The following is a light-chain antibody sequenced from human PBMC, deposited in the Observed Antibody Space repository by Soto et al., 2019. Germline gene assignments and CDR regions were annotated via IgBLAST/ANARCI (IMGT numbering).Light chain of an antibody. Sequence: DIQMTQSPSFVSASVGDRVTITCRASQDISSRLAWYQQKPGNAPKLLIYAAFILQSGVPSRFSGYGSGTDFTLSISSLQPEDFATYYCQQADSFPITFGQGTRLEIK. CDR3: QQADSFPIT. J-gene: IGKJ5*01. CDR2: AAF. CDR1: QDISSR. V-gene: IGKV1-12*01.